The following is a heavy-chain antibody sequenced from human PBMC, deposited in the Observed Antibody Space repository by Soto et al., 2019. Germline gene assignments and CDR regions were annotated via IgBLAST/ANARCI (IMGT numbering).Heavy chain of an antibody. CDR2: IYYSGST. J-gene: IGHJ4*02. D-gene: IGHD4-4*01. V-gene: IGHV4-59*01. CDR3: ARAKSNYQTFDH. CDR1: GDSMSSYY. Sequence: SETLSLTCTVSGDSMSSYYWSWIRQPPGKGLEWIGYIYYSGSTTYSPSLRSRVTMSVDTSKNQFSLRLSSVTAADTAVYYCARAKSNYQTFDHWGQGSQVTVSS.